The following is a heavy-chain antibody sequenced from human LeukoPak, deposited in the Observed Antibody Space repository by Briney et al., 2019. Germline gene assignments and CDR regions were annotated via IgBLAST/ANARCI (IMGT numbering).Heavy chain of an antibody. Sequence: GESLKISCKGSGHSFSTDWIAWVRQMPDKGLEWMGVIYAGDADTRYSPSFQGQVTISADKSLNTAYLQWTNLKASDTATYYCARFRGELMDGFDFWGQGTLVTVSS. CDR3: ARFRGELMDGFDF. J-gene: IGHJ4*02. CDR2: IYAGDADT. V-gene: IGHV5-51*01. D-gene: IGHD1-7*01. CDR1: GHSFSTDW.